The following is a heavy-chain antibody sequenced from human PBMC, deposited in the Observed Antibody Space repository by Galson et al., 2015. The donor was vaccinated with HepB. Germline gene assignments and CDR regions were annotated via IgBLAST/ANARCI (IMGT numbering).Heavy chain of an antibody. V-gene: IGHV3-53*04. CDR2: IYSGGST. D-gene: IGHD3-22*01. CDR3: ARGSRRNYYDSSGYYRDWYFDL. Sequence: SLRLSCAASGFTVSSNYMSWVRQAPGKGLEWVSVIYSGGSTYYADSVKGRFTISRHNSKNTLYLQMNSLRAEDTAVYYCARGSRRNYYDSSGYYRDWYFDLWGRGTLVTVSS. CDR1: GFTVSSNY. J-gene: IGHJ2*01.